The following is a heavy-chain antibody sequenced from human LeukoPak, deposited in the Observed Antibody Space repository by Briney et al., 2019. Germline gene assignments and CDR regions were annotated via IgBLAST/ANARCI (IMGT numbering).Heavy chain of an antibody. V-gene: IGHV3-9*03. CDR3: AKGTIFGVVRFDY. D-gene: IGHD3-3*01. Sequence: SGRSLRLSCAASGFTFDDYAMHWVRQAPGKGLEWVSGISWNSGSIGYADSVKGRFTISRDNAKNSLYLQMNSLRAEDMALYYCAKGTIFGVVRFDYWGQGTLVTVSS. CDR1: GFTFDDYA. CDR2: ISWNSGSI. J-gene: IGHJ4*02.